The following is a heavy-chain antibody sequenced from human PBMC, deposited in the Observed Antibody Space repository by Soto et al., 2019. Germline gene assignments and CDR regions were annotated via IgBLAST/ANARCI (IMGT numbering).Heavy chain of an antibody. J-gene: IGHJ3*01. D-gene: IGHD6-19*01. CDR1: GFTFSSYA. V-gene: IGHV3-23*01. Sequence: GGSLRLSCAASGFTFSSYAMTWVRQAPGKGLEWVSGISGSGGTTYYADSVKGRFTISRDNSKNTLYLQMNSLRAEDTAVYYCAKDRFGIAVAGIGAFDFWGQGTMVTVSS. CDR3: AKDRFGIAVAGIGAFDF. CDR2: ISGSGGTT.